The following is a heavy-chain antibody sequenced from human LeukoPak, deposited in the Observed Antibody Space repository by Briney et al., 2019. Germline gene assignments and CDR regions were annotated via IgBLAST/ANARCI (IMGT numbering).Heavy chain of an antibody. D-gene: IGHD2-21*02. CDR1: GFTFSSYS. Sequence: GGSLRLSCAASGFTFSSYSMNWVRQAPGKGLEWVSSISSSSSYIYYADSVRGRFTISRDDSKNMVYLQMNSLRDEDTALYYCVREAGYCASVCLKSNWFDPWGQGTLVTVSS. CDR3: VREAGYCASVCLKSNWFDP. V-gene: IGHV3-21*04. J-gene: IGHJ5*02. CDR2: ISSSSSYI.